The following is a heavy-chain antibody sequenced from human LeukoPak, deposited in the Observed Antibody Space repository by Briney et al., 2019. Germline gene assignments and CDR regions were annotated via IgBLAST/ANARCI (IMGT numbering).Heavy chain of an antibody. D-gene: IGHD5-24*01. CDR2: VYRSWYT. CDR3: TRGGAYKPFDH. V-gene: IGHV4-38-2*01. CDR1: GYSISSGYY. J-gene: IGHJ4*02. Sequence: VTQSLICAVCGYSISSGYYGGWIRQRPGKGLDWIWRVYRSWYTYYNLSLGSLATISVDTSKNQLSPKRSSVTAADTAVYYCTRGGAYKPFDHWGQGTLVTVSS.